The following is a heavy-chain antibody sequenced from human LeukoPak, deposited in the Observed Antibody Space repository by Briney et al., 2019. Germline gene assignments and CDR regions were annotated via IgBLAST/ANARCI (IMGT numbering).Heavy chain of an antibody. Sequence: GGSLRLSCAASGFSISNDWMSWVRQAPGKGLEWVARVKNRRAGETTEYAAPVKGRFTISRDDSKNTLYLQMNSLKTEDTAVYYCTLIQGWGSGSYYRDFWGQGTLVTVSS. CDR1: GFSISNDW. D-gene: IGHD3-10*01. J-gene: IGHJ4*02. CDR3: TLIQGWGSGSYYRDF. CDR2: VKNRRAGETT. V-gene: IGHV3-15*01.